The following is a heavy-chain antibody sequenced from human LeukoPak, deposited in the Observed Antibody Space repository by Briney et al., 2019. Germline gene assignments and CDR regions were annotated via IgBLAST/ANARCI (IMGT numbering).Heavy chain of an antibody. CDR1: GFPFSDHN. Sequence: GGSLRLSCAASGFPFSDHNMDWVRQAPGEGLEWVARIRNKANGYTTEYAASVKGRFTISGDDSENSLYLQMDSLKTEDTAVYYCARSPLGVAPFDYWGQGTLVTVSS. J-gene: IGHJ4*02. D-gene: IGHD3-10*01. CDR2: IRNKANGYTT. CDR3: ARSPLGVAPFDY. V-gene: IGHV3-72*01.